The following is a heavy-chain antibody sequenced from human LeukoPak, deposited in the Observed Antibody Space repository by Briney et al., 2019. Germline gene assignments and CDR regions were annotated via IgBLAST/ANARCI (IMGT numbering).Heavy chain of an antibody. CDR1: GYTFTSYY. CDR2: INPSGGST. D-gene: IGHD2-21*01. J-gene: IGHJ6*03. V-gene: IGHV1-46*01. CDR3: ARDIDCGGDCYFSDYYYYMDV. Sequence: GASVEVSCKASGYTFTSYYMHWVRQAPGQGLEWMGIINPSGGSTSYAQKFQGRVTMTRDTSTSTVYMELSSLRSEDTAVYYCARDIDCGGDCYFSDYYYYMDVWGKGTTVTVSS.